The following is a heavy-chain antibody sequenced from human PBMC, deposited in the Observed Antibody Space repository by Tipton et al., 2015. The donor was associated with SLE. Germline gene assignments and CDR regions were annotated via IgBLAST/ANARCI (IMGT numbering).Heavy chain of an antibody. CDR1: GFTFSDYW. Sequence: SLRLSCAASGFTFSDYWMSWVRQAPGKGLEWVANIKQDGSEKYYVDSVKGRFTISRDNAKNSLYLQMNSLRAEDTAVYYCARAPRTDYFDYWGQGTLVTVSS. J-gene: IGHJ4*02. CDR3: ARAPRTDYFDY. V-gene: IGHV3-7*01. CDR2: IKQDGSEK.